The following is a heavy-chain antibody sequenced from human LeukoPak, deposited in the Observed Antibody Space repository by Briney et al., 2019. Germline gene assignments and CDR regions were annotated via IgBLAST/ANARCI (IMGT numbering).Heavy chain of an antibody. D-gene: IGHD3-10*01. V-gene: IGHV3-23*01. CDR1: GFTFSSYA. J-gene: IGHJ4*02. Sequence: GSLRLSCAASGFTFSSYAVSWVRQAPGKGLEWVSAISGSGGGTYYADSVKGRFTISRDNSKNTLYLQMSSLRAEDTAVYYCAKDLANDTMVRGVIPYWGQGTLVTVSS. CDR3: AKDLANDTMVRGVIPY. CDR2: ISGSGGGT.